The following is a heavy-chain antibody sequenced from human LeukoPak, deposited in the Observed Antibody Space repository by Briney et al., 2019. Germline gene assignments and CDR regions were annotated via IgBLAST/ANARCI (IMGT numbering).Heavy chain of an antibody. Sequence: GGSLRLSCAASGFTFSSYWMHWVRQAPGKGLVWVSRINSDGSSTSYADSVKGRFTISRDNAKNTLYLQMNSLRAEDTAVYYCASNPGNQWFGELEYYFDHWGQGTLVTVSS. CDR3: ASNPGNQWFGELEYYFDH. CDR1: GFTFSSYW. CDR2: INSDGSST. V-gene: IGHV3-74*01. D-gene: IGHD3-10*01. J-gene: IGHJ4*02.